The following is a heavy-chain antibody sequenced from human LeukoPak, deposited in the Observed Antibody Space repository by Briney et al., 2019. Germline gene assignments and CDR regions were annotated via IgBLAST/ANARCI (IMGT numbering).Heavy chain of an antibody. V-gene: IGHV3-74*01. D-gene: IGHD6-13*01. J-gene: IGHJ4*02. CDR1: GFTFSSYW. CDR2: INSDGSST. Sequence: QAGGSLRLSCAASGFTFSSYWMHWVRQAPGKGLVWVSRINSDGSSTTYADSVKGRFTISRDNAKNTLYLQMNSLRVEDTAVYYCARVAVSSSWYSDYWGQGTLVTVPS. CDR3: ARVAVSSSWYSDY.